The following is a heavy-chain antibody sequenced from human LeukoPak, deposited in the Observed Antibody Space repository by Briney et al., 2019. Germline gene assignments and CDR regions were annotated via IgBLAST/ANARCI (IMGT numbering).Heavy chain of an antibody. CDR3: ARRNYDFWSGYYNGMDV. CDR2: IYYSGST. D-gene: IGHD3-3*01. V-gene: IGHV4-59*08. Sequence: SETLSLTCAVYGGSFSGYYWSWIRQRPGKGLEWIGYIYYSGSTNYNPSLKSRVTISVDTSKNQFSLKLSSVTAADTAVYHCARRNYDFWSGYYNGMDVWGQGTTVTVSS. J-gene: IGHJ6*02. CDR1: GGSFSGYY.